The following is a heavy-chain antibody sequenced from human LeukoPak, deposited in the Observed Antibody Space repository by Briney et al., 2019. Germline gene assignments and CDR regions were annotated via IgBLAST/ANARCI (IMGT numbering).Heavy chain of an antibody. CDR3: ARSYYDSSGFDY. Sequence: GGSLRLSCAASGFTFSSYAMHWVRQAPGKGLEWVANIKQDGSEKYYVDSVKGRFTISRDNAKNSLYLQMNSLGAEDTAVYYCARSYYDSSGFDYWGQGTLVTVSS. CDR1: GFTFSSYA. J-gene: IGHJ4*02. V-gene: IGHV3-7*01. CDR2: IKQDGSEK. D-gene: IGHD3-22*01.